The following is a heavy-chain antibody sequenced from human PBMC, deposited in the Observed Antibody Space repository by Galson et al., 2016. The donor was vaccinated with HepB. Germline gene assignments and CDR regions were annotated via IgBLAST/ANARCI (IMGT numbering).Heavy chain of an antibody. D-gene: IGHD3-22*01. J-gene: IGHJ6*02. Sequence: SVKVSCKASGYTFTSNDINWVRQATGQGLEWMGWMNPNSGNTGYAQKFQGRVTMTRNTSISTAYMELSSLRSEDTAVYYCARGYDSSDYYLWLRNYYCYGMDVWGQGTTVTVSS. CDR2: MNPNSGNT. CDR3: ARGYDSSDYYLWLRNYYCYGMDV. CDR1: GYTFTSND. V-gene: IGHV1-8*01.